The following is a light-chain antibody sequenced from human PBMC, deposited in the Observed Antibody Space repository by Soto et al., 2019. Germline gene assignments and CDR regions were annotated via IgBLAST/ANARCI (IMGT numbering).Light chain of an antibody. Sequence: QSALTQPPSASGSPGQSVTISCTGTSSDVGGYNYLSWYQQHPGKVPKLMVYEVNKRPSGVPDRFSGSKSGNTASLTVSGLQAEDEADYYCTSYAGGNNVFGTGTQLTVL. CDR1: SSDVGGYNY. J-gene: IGLJ1*01. CDR3: TSYAGGNNV. V-gene: IGLV2-8*01. CDR2: EVN.